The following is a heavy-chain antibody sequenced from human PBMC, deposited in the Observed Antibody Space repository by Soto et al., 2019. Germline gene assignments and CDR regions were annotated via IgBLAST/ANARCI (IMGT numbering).Heavy chain of an antibody. CDR2: IIPISETT. D-gene: IGHD3-22*01. CDR3: ARALLSHSYDSGAYDSYFPAMDV. J-gene: IGHJ6*02. CDR1: GGTFSSLD. Sequence: SVKVSCKASGGTFSSLDINWVRQAPGQGLEWMGGIIPISETTNYAQIFQGRVSIVADKSTSTAYMELSRLRSEDTAVYYCARALLSHSYDSGAYDSYFPAMDVWGQGTPVTVSS. V-gene: IGHV1-69*06.